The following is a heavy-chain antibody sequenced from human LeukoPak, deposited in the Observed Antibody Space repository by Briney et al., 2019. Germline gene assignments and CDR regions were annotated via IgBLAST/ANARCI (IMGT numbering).Heavy chain of an antibody. Sequence: PSETLSLTCAVSGASISKTNWWSWVRQPPGKGLEWIGEIYHSGKTNYNPSLKSRVTISVDTSKNQFSLKLSSVTAADTAVYYCAREGDYYDTSGTLDYWGQGTLVTVSS. CDR2: IYHSGKT. J-gene: IGHJ4*02. V-gene: IGHV4-4*02. D-gene: IGHD3-22*01. CDR1: GASISKTNW. CDR3: AREGDYYDTSGTLDY.